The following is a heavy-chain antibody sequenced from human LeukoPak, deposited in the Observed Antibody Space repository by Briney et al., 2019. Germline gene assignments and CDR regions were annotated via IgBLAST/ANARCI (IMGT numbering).Heavy chain of an antibody. CDR2: ISSSGSTI. CDR3: ANPKRITMIVPDAFDI. D-gene: IGHD3-22*01. Sequence: GGSLRLSCAASGFTFSSYEMNWVRQAPGKGLEWVSYISSSGSTIYYADSVKGRFTISRDNAKNSLYLQMNSLRAEDTAVYYCANPKRITMIVPDAFDIWGQGTMVTVSS. J-gene: IGHJ3*02. V-gene: IGHV3-48*03. CDR1: GFTFSSYE.